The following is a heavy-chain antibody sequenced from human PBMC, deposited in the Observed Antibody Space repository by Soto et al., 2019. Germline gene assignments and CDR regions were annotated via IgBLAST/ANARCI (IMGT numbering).Heavy chain of an antibody. CDR1: GYSFKDHY. V-gene: IGHV1-46*02. CDR3: ARISCKGGSCYFDFDH. J-gene: IGHJ4*02. Sequence: ASVKVSCKASGYSFKDHYMHWVRQAPGRGLEWVGIINPSGEHTNYAQQFRGRVAMTRDTSTGTAYMELRSLRSEDTAVYFCARISCKGGSCYFDFDHWGQGTLVTVSS. D-gene: IGHD2-15*01. CDR2: INPSGEHT.